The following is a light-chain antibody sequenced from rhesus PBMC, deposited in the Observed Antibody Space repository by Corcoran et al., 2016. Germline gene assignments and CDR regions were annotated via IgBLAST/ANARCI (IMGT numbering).Light chain of an antibody. Sequence: DIQMTQSPSSLSASVGDTVTITCRASQSFTSSVAWYQQKPGKAPQLLIYSASSLQSGVPSRVSGSKSGTDFTLTIRSLQPEDIGSYYCQQYYSYPFTFGPGTKLDIK. CDR3: QQYYSYPFT. CDR1: QSFTSS. CDR2: SAS. V-gene: IGKV1-46*01. J-gene: IGKJ3*01.